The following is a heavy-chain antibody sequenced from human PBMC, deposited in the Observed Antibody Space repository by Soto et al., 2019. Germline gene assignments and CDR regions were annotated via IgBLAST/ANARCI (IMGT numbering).Heavy chain of an antibody. V-gene: IGHV3-11*01. CDR1: GFTFSDYY. CDR3: ASGTNGAFVY. J-gene: IGHJ4*02. D-gene: IGHD2-8*01. Sequence: QVQLVESGGGLVKPGGSLRLSCAASGFTFSDYYMSWIRQAPGKGLEWVSYISSRSSTIFYADFVKGRFTIARDNVKNSLYLQMNCLRAEDTAVYYCASGTNGAFVYWGQGILVTVSS. CDR2: ISSRSSTI.